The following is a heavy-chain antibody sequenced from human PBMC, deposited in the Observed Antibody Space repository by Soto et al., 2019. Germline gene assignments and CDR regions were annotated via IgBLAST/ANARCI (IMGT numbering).Heavy chain of an antibody. CDR2: ISYDGSNK. CDR1: GFTFSSYG. CDR3: XXXXGAFDY. Sequence: QVQLVESGGGVVQPGRSLRLSCAASGFTFSSYGMHWVRQAPGKGLEWVAVISYDGSNKYYADSVKGRFTISRDNSKNTLYLQMNSLRAEDXXXXXXXXXXGAFDYWGQGTLVTVSS. V-gene: IGHV3-30*03. J-gene: IGHJ4*02.